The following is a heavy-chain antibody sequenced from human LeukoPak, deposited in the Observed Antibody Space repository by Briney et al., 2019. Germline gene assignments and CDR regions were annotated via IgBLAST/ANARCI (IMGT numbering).Heavy chain of an antibody. CDR1: GGFISTYY. J-gene: IGHJ4*02. V-gene: IGHV4-59*08. Sequence: PSETLSLTCTVSGGFISTYYWSWIRQPPGKGLEWIGFISYSGSTYHNPSLKSRVTISVDTSKNQFSLKLSSVTAADTAVYYCARGTWSSSIDYWGQGTLVTVSS. CDR3: ARGTWSSSIDY. CDR2: ISYSGST. D-gene: IGHD6-6*01.